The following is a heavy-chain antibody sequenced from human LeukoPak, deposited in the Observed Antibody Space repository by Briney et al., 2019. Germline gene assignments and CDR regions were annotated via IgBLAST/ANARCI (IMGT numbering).Heavy chain of an antibody. D-gene: IGHD3-10*01. J-gene: IGHJ4*02. V-gene: IGHV3-7*01. Sequence: GGSLRLSCAASGFTFSSYWMSWVRQAPGKGLEWVANIEQDGSEKYYVDSVKGRFTISRDNPKNSLYLQMNNLRAEDTAVYYCASGLGRAIYYGSGRADYWGQGTLVTVSS. CDR1: GFTFSSYW. CDR3: ASGLGRAIYYGSGRADY. CDR2: IEQDGSEK.